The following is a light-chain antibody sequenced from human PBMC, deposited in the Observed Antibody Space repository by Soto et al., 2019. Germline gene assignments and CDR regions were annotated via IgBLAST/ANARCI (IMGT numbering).Light chain of an antibody. CDR3: SSYTSSSTLV. CDR2: EVS. Sequence: GASSDIGGYNYVSWYQQHPGKAPKLMIYEVSNRPSGVSDRFSGSKSGNTASLTVSGLQAEDEADYYCSSYTSSSTLVFGSGTKVTVL. V-gene: IGLV2-14*01. J-gene: IGLJ1*01. CDR1: SSDIGGYNY.